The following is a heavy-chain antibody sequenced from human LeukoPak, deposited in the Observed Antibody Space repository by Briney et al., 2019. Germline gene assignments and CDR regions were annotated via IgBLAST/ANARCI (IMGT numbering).Heavy chain of an antibody. CDR2: IYYSGST. CDR1: GGSVSSGSYY. CDR3: ASGDEAAAPAEYFQH. D-gene: IGHD2-2*01. J-gene: IGHJ1*01. V-gene: IGHV4-61*01. Sequence: SETLSLTCTVSGGSVSSGSYYWSWIRQPPGKGLEWIGYIYYSGSTNYNPSLKSRVTISVDTSKNQFSLKLSSVTAADTAVYYCASGDEAAAPAEYFQHWGQGTLVTVSS.